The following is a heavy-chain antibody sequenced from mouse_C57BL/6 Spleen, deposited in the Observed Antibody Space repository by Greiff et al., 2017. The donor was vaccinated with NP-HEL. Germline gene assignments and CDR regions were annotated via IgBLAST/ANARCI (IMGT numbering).Heavy chain of an antibody. CDR2: IYPGDGDT. V-gene: IGHV1-80*01. D-gene: IGHD1-1*01. CDR1: GYAFSSYW. CDR3: AREVDYYGKMYFDY. Sequence: VQLQESGAELVKPGASVKISCKASGYAFSSYWMNWVKQRPGKGLEWIGQIYPGDGDTNYNGKFKGKATLTADKSSSTAYMQLSSLTSEDSAVYFCAREVDYYGKMYFDYWGQGTTLTVSS. J-gene: IGHJ2*01.